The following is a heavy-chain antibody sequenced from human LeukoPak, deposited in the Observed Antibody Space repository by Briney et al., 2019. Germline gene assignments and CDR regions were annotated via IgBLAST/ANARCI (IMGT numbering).Heavy chain of an antibody. V-gene: IGHV5-51*01. CDR2: IYPGVSNT. CDR3: ARHANDYVWGSYPAPDYYYYFMDV. Sequence: GDSLKLSGKRFGYSFTSYLIGWVGQMPGKGLEWMEIIYPGVSNTRNNLSFEGQVTISADKPSSSAYLQWSSLKASDTAMDYCARHANDYVWGSYPAPDYYYYFMDVWGKGTTVTISS. D-gene: IGHD3-16*02. CDR1: GYSFTSYL. J-gene: IGHJ6*03.